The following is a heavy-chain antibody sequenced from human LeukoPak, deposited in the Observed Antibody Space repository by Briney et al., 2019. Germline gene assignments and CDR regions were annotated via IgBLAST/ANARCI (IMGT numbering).Heavy chain of an antibody. J-gene: IGHJ4*02. CDR1: GGSIRSSNYY. CDR3: ARSLAGPRARPSDY. Sequence: SETLSLTCTVSGGSIRSSNYYWGWIRQPPGRGLEWIGIIYYSGSTYYNPSLKSRVTISVDTSKNQISLKLNSVTAADTAVYYWARSLAGPRARPSDYWGQGILVTVSS. CDR2: IYYSGST. D-gene: IGHD6-19*01. V-gene: IGHV4-39*01.